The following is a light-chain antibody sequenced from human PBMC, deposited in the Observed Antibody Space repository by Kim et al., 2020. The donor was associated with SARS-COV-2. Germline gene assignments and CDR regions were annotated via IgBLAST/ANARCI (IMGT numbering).Light chain of an antibody. CDR3: KSRDDV. CDR1: SLRSYY. Sequence: SSELTQDPVVSVALGQTVRITCQGDSLRSYYANWYQQKPGQAPVVVIYGTNNRPSGIPDRFSGSSSGNTASLTITGAQAEDEADYYCKSRDDVFGTGTKVTVL. J-gene: IGLJ1*01. CDR2: GTN. V-gene: IGLV3-19*01.